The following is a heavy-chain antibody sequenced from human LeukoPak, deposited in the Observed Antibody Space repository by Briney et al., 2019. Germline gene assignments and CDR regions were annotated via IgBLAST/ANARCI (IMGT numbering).Heavy chain of an antibody. D-gene: IGHD3-10*01. CDR2: INPNSGGT. J-gene: IGHJ4*02. Sequence: AAVKVSCKASGYTFTAYYMHWVRQAPGQGLEWMGWINPNSGGTNYAQKFQGRVTMTRDTSISTAYMELSRLRSDDTAVYYCASSLITMVRGVFDYWGQGTLVTVSS. V-gene: IGHV1-2*02. CDR3: ASSLITMVRGVFDY. CDR1: GYTFTAYY.